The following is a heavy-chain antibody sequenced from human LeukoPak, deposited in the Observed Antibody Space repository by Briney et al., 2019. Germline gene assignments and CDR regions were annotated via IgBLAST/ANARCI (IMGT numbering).Heavy chain of an antibody. J-gene: IGHJ3*02. Sequence: GGSLRLSCAASGFTFSSYGMHWVRQAPGKGLEWVAFVRYDGSNKYYADSVKGRYTISRENSKNTLYLQMNSLRAEDTAVYYCAKDLTGDLDAFDIWGQGTMVTVSS. D-gene: IGHD7-27*01. CDR1: GFTFSSYG. CDR3: AKDLTGDLDAFDI. CDR2: VRYDGSNK. V-gene: IGHV3-30*02.